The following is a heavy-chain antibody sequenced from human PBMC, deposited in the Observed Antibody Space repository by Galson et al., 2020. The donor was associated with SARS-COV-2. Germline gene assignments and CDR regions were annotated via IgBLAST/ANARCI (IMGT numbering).Heavy chain of an antibody. V-gene: IGHV3-49*03. CDR1: GFTFGDFA. CDR3: ARGGFPYYYYMDV. J-gene: IGHJ6*03. CDR2: IRRRTYDGTK. Sequence: GGSLRLSCTVAGFTFGDFAMSWFRQAPGKGLEWVGFIRRRTYDGTKEYAASVKDIFTISSDDSKNVAYLQMNSLITEDTAVYYCARGGFPYYYYMDVWGKGTTVTVSS.